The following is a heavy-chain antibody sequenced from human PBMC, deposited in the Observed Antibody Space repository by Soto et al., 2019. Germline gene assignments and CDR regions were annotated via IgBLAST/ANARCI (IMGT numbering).Heavy chain of an antibody. J-gene: IGHJ6*02. CDR2: IWYDGSNK. CDR1: GFTFSSYG. Sequence: GSLRLSCAASGFTFSSYGMHWVRQAPGKGLEWVAVIWYDGSNKYYADSVKGRFTISRDNSKNTLYLQMNSLRAEDTAVYYCAREDDFWRCMDVWGQGTTVTVSS. D-gene: IGHD3-3*01. V-gene: IGHV3-33*01. CDR3: AREDDFWRCMDV.